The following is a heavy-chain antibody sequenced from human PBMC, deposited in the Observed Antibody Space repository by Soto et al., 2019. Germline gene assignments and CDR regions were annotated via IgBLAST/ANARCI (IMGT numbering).Heavy chain of an antibody. Sequence: GGSLRLSCAASGFTLSNYWMTWVRQAPGKGLEWVANINKDGSQKNYVDSVKGRFTIARDNGQNSLSLQINSLRVEDTAVYCCVRELGLAYWGQGALVTVSS. D-gene: IGHD7-27*01. CDR1: GFTLSNYW. J-gene: IGHJ4*02. CDR3: VRELGLAY. CDR2: INKDGSQK. V-gene: IGHV3-7*03.